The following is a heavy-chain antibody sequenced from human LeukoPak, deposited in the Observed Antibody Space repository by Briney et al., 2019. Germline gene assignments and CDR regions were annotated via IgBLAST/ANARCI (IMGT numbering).Heavy chain of an antibody. D-gene: IGHD6-6*01. J-gene: IGHJ4*02. V-gene: IGHV3-30*18. Sequence: GGSLRLSCAASGFTFSTYGMHWVRQAPGKGLEWVALISYDGSNIYYADSVKGRFTISRDRSMKTLYLQMNSLRGEDTAVYFCAKDSSPAYFDYWGQGTLVTVSS. CDR3: AKDSSPAYFDY. CDR2: ISYDGSNI. CDR1: GFTFSTYG.